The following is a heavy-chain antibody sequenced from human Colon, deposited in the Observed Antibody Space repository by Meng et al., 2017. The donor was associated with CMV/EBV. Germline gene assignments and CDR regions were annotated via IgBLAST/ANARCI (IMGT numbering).Heavy chain of an antibody. Sequence: GESLKISCAASGLRFSSFWMSWVRQAPGKGLEWVSFIRSRAYGGTTEYAASVQGRFTISRDDSQSIVYLQMNRLKTEDTAVYYCTKGPRLEWRYYGMDVWGRGTTVTVSS. D-gene: IGHD3-3*01. CDR1: GLRFSSFW. J-gene: IGHJ6*02. CDR3: TKGPRLEWRYYGMDV. V-gene: IGHV3-49*04. CDR2: IRSRAYGGTT.